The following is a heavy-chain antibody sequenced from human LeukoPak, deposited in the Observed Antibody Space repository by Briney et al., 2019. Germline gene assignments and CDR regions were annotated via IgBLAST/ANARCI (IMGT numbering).Heavy chain of an antibody. J-gene: IGHJ4*02. CDR1: GFTFSSYA. CDR3: AKARTGVTRGVDY. Sequence: GGSLRLPCAASGFTFSSYAIRWVRQAPGKGLEWVSAMSGSGGTTYYADSVKGRFTISRDNSMNTLYLQMNSLRAEDTAVYYCAKARTGVTRGVDYWGQGTLVTVSS. D-gene: IGHD4-23*01. CDR2: MSGSGGTT. V-gene: IGHV3-23*01.